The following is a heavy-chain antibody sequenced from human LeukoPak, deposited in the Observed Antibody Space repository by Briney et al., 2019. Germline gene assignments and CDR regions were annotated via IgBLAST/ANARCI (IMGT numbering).Heavy chain of an antibody. D-gene: IGHD3-16*01. J-gene: IGHJ5*02. CDR1: GFTFSNYD. CDR3: TRGAGYGFDP. CDR2: IAAAGDT. Sequence: GGSLRLSCAASGFTFSNYDMHWVRQATGKALEWVSAIAAAGDTFYAGSVKGRFTVSRENAKSSLYLQMSSLRAGDTAVYYCTRGAGYGFDPWGQGTLVTVSS. V-gene: IGHV3-13*01.